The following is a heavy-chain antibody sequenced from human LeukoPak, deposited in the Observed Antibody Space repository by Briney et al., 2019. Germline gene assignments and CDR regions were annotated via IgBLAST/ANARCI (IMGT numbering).Heavy chain of an antibody. D-gene: IGHD2-2*01. CDR3: ARVSTAAESSAFDI. CDR1: GFTFSSYA. V-gene: IGHV3-64*01. Sequence: GGSLRLSYAASGFTFSSYAMHWVRQAPGKGLEYVSAISSNGGSTYYANSVKGRFTISRDNSKNTLYLQMGSLRAEDMAVYYCARVSTAAESSAFDIWGQGTMVTVSS. CDR2: ISSNGGST. J-gene: IGHJ3*02.